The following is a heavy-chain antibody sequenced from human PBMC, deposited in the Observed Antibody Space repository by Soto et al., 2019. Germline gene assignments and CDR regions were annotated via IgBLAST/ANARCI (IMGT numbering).Heavy chain of an antibody. CDR3: AKDSVHNLYRTSSLEDCFGP. J-gene: IGHJ5*02. CDR2: ISGTGVNT. CDR1: GFIFNSYA. V-gene: IGHV3-23*01. Sequence: HPGGSLRLSCEASGFIFNSYAITWVRRAPGKGLEWVSTISGTGVNTYYADSVKGRFTVSRDNSKNTVWLRMNSLRAADSSVYYCAKDSVHNLYRTSSLEDCFGPWGQGTLVTVSS. D-gene: IGHD6-6*01.